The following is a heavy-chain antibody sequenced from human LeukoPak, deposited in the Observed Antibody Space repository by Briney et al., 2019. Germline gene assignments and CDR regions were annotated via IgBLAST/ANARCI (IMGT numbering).Heavy chain of an antibody. Sequence: PGGSLRLSCAASGFTFSSYSMNWVRQAPGKGLEWVSSISSSSSYTFYADSVRGRFTISRDNAKNSLYLQMNSLRVEDTAVYYCARGATGGYSPSHWGQGTLVTVSS. CDR1: GFTFSSYS. CDR3: ARGATGGYSPSH. CDR2: ISSSSSYT. J-gene: IGHJ4*02. D-gene: IGHD5-12*01. V-gene: IGHV3-21*01.